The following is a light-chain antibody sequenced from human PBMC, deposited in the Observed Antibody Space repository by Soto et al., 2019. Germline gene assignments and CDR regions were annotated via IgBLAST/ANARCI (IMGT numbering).Light chain of an antibody. CDR3: QQYYSTPLT. J-gene: IGKJ4*01. CDR1: QSVLYSSNNKNY. Sequence: DIVMPQSPDSLAVSLGERATINCKSSQSVLYSSNNKNYLAWYQQKPGQPPKLLIYWASTRESGVPDRFSGSGSGTDFTLTISSLQAEDVAVYYCQQYYSTPLTFGGGTKVDNK. V-gene: IGKV4-1*01. CDR2: WAS.